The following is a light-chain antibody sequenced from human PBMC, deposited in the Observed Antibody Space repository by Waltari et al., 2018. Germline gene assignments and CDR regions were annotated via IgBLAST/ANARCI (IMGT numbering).Light chain of an antibody. CDR1: SGHSSNV. V-gene: IGLV4-69*01. CDR3: QTGGHGTWV. Sequence: QLVLTQSPSASASLGASVKLTCTLSSGHSSNVIAWLQKRPEKGPRYLMKVNSDGSHNKGDGIPDRFSGSSSGAARYLTISSLQSEDEADYYCQTGGHGTWVFGGGTKLTIL. CDR2: VNSDGSH. J-gene: IGLJ3*02.